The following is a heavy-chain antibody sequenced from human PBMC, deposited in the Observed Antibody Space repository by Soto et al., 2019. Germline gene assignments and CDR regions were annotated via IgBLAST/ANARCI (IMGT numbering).Heavy chain of an antibody. CDR2: IYYSGST. CDR1: GGSVSSGDYY. J-gene: IGHJ5*02. Sequence: PSETLSLTCTVSGGSVSSGDYYWSWIRQPPGKGLEWIGNIYYSGSTNYNPSLKSRATISVDTSKNQFSLKVSSATAADTAVYYCARSPVDTSMIYWFDPWGQGTLVTVAS. D-gene: IGHD5-18*01. V-gene: IGHV4-61*08. CDR3: ARSPVDTSMIYWFDP.